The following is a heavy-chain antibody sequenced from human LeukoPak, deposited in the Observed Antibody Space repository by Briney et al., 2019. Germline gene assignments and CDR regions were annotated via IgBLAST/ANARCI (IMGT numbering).Heavy chain of an antibody. Sequence: GGSLRLSCAASGFTFSSYWMHWVRQAPGKGLVWVSRINSDGSSTSYADSVKGRFTISRDNAKNTLYLQMNSLRAEDTAVYYCARGILWFGELLPDYWGQGTLVTVSS. D-gene: IGHD3-10*01. CDR3: ARGILWFGELLPDY. J-gene: IGHJ4*02. CDR2: INSDGSST. V-gene: IGHV3-74*01. CDR1: GFTFSSYW.